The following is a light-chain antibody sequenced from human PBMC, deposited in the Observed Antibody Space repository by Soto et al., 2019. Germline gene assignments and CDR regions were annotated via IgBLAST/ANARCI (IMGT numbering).Light chain of an antibody. Sequence: DIQMTHSPSSLSASVGDRVTITCRTSQSISNYLNWYQQKPGKAPKFLIYTASSLQSGVPSRFSGSGSGTDFTLTISSLQPEDFATYYCQQSYSTPYTFGQGTRLEIK. CDR2: TAS. V-gene: IGKV1-39*01. J-gene: IGKJ5*01. CDR3: QQSYSTPYT. CDR1: QSISNY.